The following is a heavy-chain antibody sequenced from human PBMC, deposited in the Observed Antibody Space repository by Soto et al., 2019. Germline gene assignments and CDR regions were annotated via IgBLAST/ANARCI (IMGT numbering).Heavy chain of an antibody. CDR1: GDSINSDKYY. CDR3: ARGPRHDYGGGDY. CDR2: IYYSGST. V-gene: IGHV4-61*01. J-gene: IGHJ4*02. D-gene: IGHD4-17*01. Sequence: SETLSLTCSVSGDSINSDKYYWSWIRQPPGKGLEWIGYIYYSGSTNYSPSLKSRVTISVDTSKNQFSLKLSSVTAADTAVYYCARGPRHDYGGGDYWGQGTLVTVSS.